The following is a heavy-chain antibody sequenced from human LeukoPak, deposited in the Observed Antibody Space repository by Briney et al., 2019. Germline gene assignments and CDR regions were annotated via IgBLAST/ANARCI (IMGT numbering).Heavy chain of an antibody. CDR3: AKAPGSSGWYDVYYFDY. J-gene: IGHJ4*02. CDR2: IKISGGST. D-gene: IGHD6-19*01. Sequence: PGGSLRLSCAASGFIFNNYAMSWVRQAPGKGLEWVSSIKISGGSTYYADSVKGRFTISRDNSKNTLYLQMNSLRAEDTAVYYCAKAPGSSGWYDVYYFDYWGQGTLVTVSS. CDR1: GFIFNNYA. V-gene: IGHV3-23*01.